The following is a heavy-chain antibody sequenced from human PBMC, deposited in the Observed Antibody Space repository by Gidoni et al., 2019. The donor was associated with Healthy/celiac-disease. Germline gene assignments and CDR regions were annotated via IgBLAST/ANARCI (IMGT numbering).Heavy chain of an antibody. V-gene: IGHV3-30*02. D-gene: IGHD1-26*01. CDR3: AKDRGPAWELDLFDY. J-gene: IGHJ4*02. Sequence: YADSVKGRFTISRDNSKNTLYLQMNSLRAEDTAVYYCAKDRGPAWELDLFDYWGQGTLVTVSS.